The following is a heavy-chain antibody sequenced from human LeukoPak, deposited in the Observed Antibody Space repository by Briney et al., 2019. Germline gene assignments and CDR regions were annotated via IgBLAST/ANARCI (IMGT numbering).Heavy chain of an antibody. Sequence: PGRSLRLSCTDSGFTFGDHAMSRVRQAPGKGLEGVGFIRSKAYRGTTEYAPSVKGRFTISRDDSNSIAYLQMNSLKTEDTAVYYCTREPIQLWLYYGMDVWGQGTTVIVSS. CDR1: GFTFGDHA. V-gene: IGHV3-49*04. CDR3: TREPIQLWLYYGMDV. D-gene: IGHD5-18*01. CDR2: IRSKAYRGTT. J-gene: IGHJ6*02.